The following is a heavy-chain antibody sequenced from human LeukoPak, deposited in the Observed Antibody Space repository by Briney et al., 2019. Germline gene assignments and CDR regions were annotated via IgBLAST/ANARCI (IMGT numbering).Heavy chain of an antibody. CDR2: IYPGDSDT. CDR1: GYSFTTYW. J-gene: IGHJ4*02. V-gene: IGHV5-51*01. D-gene: IGHD6-25*01. CDR3: ASLGTGSGVLDY. Sequence: GESLKISCKCSGYSFTTYWISCVRQMPGKGLEWMGIIYPGDSDTRYSPSFQGHVTISADKSISPAYLQWSRLKASDPAMYYCASLGTGSGVLDYWGQGILVTVSS.